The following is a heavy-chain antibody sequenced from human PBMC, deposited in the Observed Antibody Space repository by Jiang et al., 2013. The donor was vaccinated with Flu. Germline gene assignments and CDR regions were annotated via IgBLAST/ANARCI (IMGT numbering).Heavy chain of an antibody. CDR2: FYWNDDK. CDR1: GFSLSTSGVG. J-gene: IGHJ3*02. V-gene: IGHV2-5*01. Sequence: KPTQTLTLTCTFSGFSLSTSGVGVGWIRQPQERPWSGLHSFYWNDDKRYSPSLKSRVTITKDTSKNQVVLRMTNMDPVDTATYYCAHRQRRDLATKGLDAFDIWGQGTMVTVSS. CDR3: AHRQRRDLATKGLDAFDI. D-gene: IGHD5-24*01.